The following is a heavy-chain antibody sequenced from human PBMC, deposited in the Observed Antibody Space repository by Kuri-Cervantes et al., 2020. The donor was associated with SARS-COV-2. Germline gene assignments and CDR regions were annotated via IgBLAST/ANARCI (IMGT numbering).Heavy chain of an antibody. V-gene: IGHV3-33*08. CDR2: IWYDGSNK. CDR1: GFNLSRTD. J-gene: IGHJ4*02. CDR3: ARAHSGSYLLDY. D-gene: IGHD1-26*01. Sequence: GGSLRLSCAASGFNLSRTDMHWVRQAPGKGLEWVAVIWYDGSNKYYADPVKGRFTISRDNSKNTLYLQMNSLRAEDTAVYYCARAHSGSYLLDYWGQGTLVTVSS.